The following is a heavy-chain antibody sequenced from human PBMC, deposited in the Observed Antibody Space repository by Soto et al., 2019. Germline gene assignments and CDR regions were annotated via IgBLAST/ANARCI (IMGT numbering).Heavy chain of an antibody. D-gene: IGHD1-7*01. CDR2: ISSGSSTK. V-gene: IGHV3-48*02. Sequence: EVQLVESGGGLVQPGGSLRLSCAASGFTFSTYSMNWVRQAPGKGLEWVSYISSGSSTKYYAYSVKGRFTISRDNAKNSLSLQMNSLRDEDTAVYYCATSWNYGAWGQGTLVTVSS. CDR1: GFTFSTYS. J-gene: IGHJ4*02. CDR3: ATSWNYGA.